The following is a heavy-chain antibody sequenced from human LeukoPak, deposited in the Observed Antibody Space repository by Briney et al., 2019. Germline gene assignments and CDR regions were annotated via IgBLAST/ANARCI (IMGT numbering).Heavy chain of an antibody. V-gene: IGHV4-59*01. CDR1: GGSISSYY. D-gene: IGHD1-26*01. CDR2: IYYSGST. J-gene: IGHJ3*02. CDR3: ARETNLSGAFDI. Sequence: PSETLSLTCTVSGGSISSYYWSWIRQPPGKGLEWIGYIYYSGSTNYNPSLKSRVTISVDTSKNQFSLKLSSVTAAVTAVYYCARETNLSGAFDIWGQGTMVTVSS.